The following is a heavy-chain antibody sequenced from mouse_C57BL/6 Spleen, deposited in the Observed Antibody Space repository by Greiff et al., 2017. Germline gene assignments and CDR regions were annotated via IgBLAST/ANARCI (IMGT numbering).Heavy chain of an antibody. CDR1: GYSFTDYN. CDR2: INPNYGTT. V-gene: IGHV1-39*01. CDR3: ASRGWGRKYFDV. D-gene: IGHD3-2*02. J-gene: IGHJ1*03. Sequence: VHVKQSGPELVKPGASVKISCKASGYSFTDYNMNWVKQSNGKSLEWIGVINPNYGTTSYNQKFKGKATLTVDQSSSTAYMQLNSLTSEDSAVYYCASRGWGRKYFDVWGTGTTVTVSS.